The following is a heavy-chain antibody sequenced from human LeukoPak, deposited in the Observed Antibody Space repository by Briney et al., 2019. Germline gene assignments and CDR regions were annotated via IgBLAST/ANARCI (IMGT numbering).Heavy chain of an antibody. J-gene: IGHJ4*02. Sequence: ASVKVSCKTSGYTFTSYYMHWVRQAPGQGLEWMGWVNPTSGGTNYAQKFQGRVTMTRDTSISTAYMELSRLRSDDTAVYYCARRRYSGYDYWGQGTLVTVSS. V-gene: IGHV1-2*02. CDR3: ARRRYSGYDY. CDR1: GYTFTSYY. CDR2: VNPTSGGT. D-gene: IGHD5-12*01.